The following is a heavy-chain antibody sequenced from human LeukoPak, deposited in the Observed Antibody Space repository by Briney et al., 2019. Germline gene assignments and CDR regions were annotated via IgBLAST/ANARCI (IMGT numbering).Heavy chain of an antibody. D-gene: IGHD3-10*01. V-gene: IGHV4-59*01. CDR3: ARASITMVRGFQH. J-gene: IGHJ1*01. CDR1: GGSISSYY. Sequence: SETLSLTCTVSGGSISSYYWSWIRQPPGKGLERIGYIYYSGSTNYNPSLKSRVTISVDTSKNQFSLKLSSVTAADTAVYYCARASITMVRGFQHWGQGTLVTVSS. CDR2: IYYSGST.